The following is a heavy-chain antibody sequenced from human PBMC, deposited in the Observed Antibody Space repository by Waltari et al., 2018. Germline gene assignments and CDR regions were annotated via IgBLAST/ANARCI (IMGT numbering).Heavy chain of an antibody. Sequence: QVQLVQSGAEVKKPGASVKVSCKASGYTFTSYAMHWVRQAPGQRLEWMGWINAGNGNTKDSQKFQGRVTITADESTSTAYMELNSLRSEDTAVYYCASRSELDYFDYWGQGTLVTVSS. J-gene: IGHJ4*02. D-gene: IGHD3-10*01. CDR3: ASRSELDYFDY. CDR1: GYTFTSYA. V-gene: IGHV1-3*01. CDR2: INAGNGNT.